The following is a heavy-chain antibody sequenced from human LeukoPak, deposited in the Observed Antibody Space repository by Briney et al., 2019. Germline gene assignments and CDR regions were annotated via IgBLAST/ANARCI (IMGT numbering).Heavy chain of an antibody. CDR1: GDSVSSYF. J-gene: IGHJ4*02. CDR3: ARRGSSWSTIDY. D-gene: IGHD6-13*01. CDR2: VYCSGST. V-gene: IGHV4-59*08. Sequence: SETLSLTCTVSGDSVSSYFWSWIRQPPGKGLDWIGHVYCSGSTNYNPSLKSRVTISVDTSKNQFSLKLNSVTAADTAVYYCARRGSSWSTIDYWGQGTLVTVAS.